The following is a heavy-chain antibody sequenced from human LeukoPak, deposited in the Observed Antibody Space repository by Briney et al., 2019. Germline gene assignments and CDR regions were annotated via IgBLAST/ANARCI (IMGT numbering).Heavy chain of an antibody. Sequence: ASVKVSCKASGYTFTTYYMHWVRQAPGQGLEWMGTINPSGGTTSHAQKFQGRVTMTRDTSTSTVYMELSSLRSEDTAVYYCARDGNPVTSVLYNWFDPWGQGTLVTVSS. J-gene: IGHJ5*02. CDR3: ARDGNPVTSVLYNWFDP. V-gene: IGHV1-46*01. D-gene: IGHD4-17*01. CDR2: INPSGGTT. CDR1: GYTFTTYY.